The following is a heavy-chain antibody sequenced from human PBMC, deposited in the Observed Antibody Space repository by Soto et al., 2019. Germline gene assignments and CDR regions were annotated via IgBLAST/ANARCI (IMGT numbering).Heavy chain of an antibody. CDR1: GFNFRRYG. CDR2: ISYDGSNK. CDR3: AKESVEGGDIVVMVYASNWFDP. D-gene: IGHD2-8*01. Sequence: QVQLVESGGGVVQPGRSLRLSCAASGFNFRRYGMHWVRQAPGKGLEWVAVISYDGSNKYYADYVKGRFTISRDDSKNKLNLQRNSLRSEDTAMYYCAKESVEGGDIVVMVYASNWFDPWGQGTLVTVSS. J-gene: IGHJ5*02. V-gene: IGHV3-30*18.